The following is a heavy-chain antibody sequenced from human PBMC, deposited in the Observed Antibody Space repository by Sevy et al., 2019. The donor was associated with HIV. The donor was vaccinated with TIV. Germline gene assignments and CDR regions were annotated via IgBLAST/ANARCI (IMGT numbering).Heavy chain of an antibody. CDR2: MNPNSGNT. V-gene: IGHV1-8*01. CDR1: GYTFTNYD. CDR3: ARGTVLLGIVVVPAARGWFDP. Sequence: ASVKVSCKASGYTFTNYDINWVRQATGQGLEWMGWMNPNSGNTGYAQKFQGRVTMTRNTSISTAYMELSSLRSEDTAVYYCARGTVLLGIVVVPAARGWFDPWGQGTLATVS. J-gene: IGHJ5*02. D-gene: IGHD2-2*03.